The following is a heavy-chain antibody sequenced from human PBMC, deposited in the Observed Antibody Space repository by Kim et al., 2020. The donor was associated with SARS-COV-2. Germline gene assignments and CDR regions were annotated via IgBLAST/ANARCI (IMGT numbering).Heavy chain of an antibody. CDR3: ARDGGGDDSSGYYYVDYYYGMDV. CDR2: ISSSSSYI. Sequence: GGSLRLSCAASGFTFSSYSMNWVRQAPGKGLEWVSSISSSSSYIYYADSVKGRFTISRDNAKNSLYLQMNSLRAEDTAVYYCARDGGGDDSSGYYYVDYYYGMDVWGQGTTVTVSS. J-gene: IGHJ6*02. D-gene: IGHD3-22*01. CDR1: GFTFSSYS. V-gene: IGHV3-21*01.